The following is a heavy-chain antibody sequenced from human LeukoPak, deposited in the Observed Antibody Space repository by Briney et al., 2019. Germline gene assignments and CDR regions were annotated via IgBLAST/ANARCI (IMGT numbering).Heavy chain of an antibody. Sequence: GGSLRLSCAASGFTVSSNYMSWVRQAPGKGLEWVSVIYSGGSTYYADSVRGRFTISRDNSKNTLYLQMNSLRAEDTAVYYCAREGGSCYFDYRGQGTLVTVSS. V-gene: IGHV3-66*02. CDR1: GFTVSSNY. CDR2: IYSGGST. CDR3: AREGGSCYFDY. D-gene: IGHD2-15*01. J-gene: IGHJ4*02.